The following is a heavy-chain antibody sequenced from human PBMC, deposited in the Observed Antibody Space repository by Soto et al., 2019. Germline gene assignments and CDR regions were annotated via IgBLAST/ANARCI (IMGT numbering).Heavy chain of an antibody. CDR1: GDSISSDGYY. Sequence: PSETLSLTCAVSGDSISSDGYYWSWIRQHPGKGLEWIGHIYHSGTTYYNPALKSRVSISIDTSKNQFSLNVTSVTSADTAVYYCARVTTEFDYWGLGTLVTFSS. J-gene: IGHJ4*02. CDR2: IYHSGTT. CDR3: ARVTTEFDY. D-gene: IGHD3-22*01. V-gene: IGHV4-31*11.